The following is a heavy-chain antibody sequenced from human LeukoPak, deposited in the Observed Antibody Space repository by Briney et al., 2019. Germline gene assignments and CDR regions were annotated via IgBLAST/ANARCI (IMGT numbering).Heavy chain of an antibody. Sequence: SETLSLTCTVSGGSISSSSYYWGWIRQPPGKGLEWIGSIYYSGSTYYNPSLKSRVTISVDTSKNQFSLKLSSVTAADTAVYYCARSQDIVVVVAAGQYYFDYWGQGTPVTVSS. CDR2: IYYSGST. CDR1: GGSISSSSYY. J-gene: IGHJ4*02. D-gene: IGHD2-15*01. V-gene: IGHV4-39*01. CDR3: ARSQDIVVVVAAGQYYFDY.